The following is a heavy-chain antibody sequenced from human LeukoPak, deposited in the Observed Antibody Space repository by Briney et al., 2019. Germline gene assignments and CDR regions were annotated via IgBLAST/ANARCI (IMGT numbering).Heavy chain of an antibody. D-gene: IGHD5-18*01. CDR1: RFTFDDYG. Sequence: PGGSLRLSCAASRFTFDDYGMSWVRQAPGKGLEWVSGINWNGGSTGYADSVKGRFTISRDNAKNSLYLQMNSLRAEDTALYYCARAGSGYSYGYGNWYFDLWGRGTLVTVSS. CDR3: ARAGSGYSYGYGNWYFDL. V-gene: IGHV3-20*04. CDR2: INWNGGST. J-gene: IGHJ2*01.